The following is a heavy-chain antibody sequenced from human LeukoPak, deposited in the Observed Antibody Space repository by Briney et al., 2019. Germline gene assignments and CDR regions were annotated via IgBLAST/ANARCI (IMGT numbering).Heavy chain of an antibody. J-gene: IGHJ4*02. D-gene: IGHD6-19*01. Sequence: SESLSLTRTFSGGSFSSGTFYWAWIRQPPGKGLEWIGSIHFSGGTYYNPSLKSRVTISVDTPKHQVSLKVTSVTAADTAVSYCARPGGRLDRSPFDYWGQGTLVTVSS. CDR1: GGSFSSGTFY. CDR2: IHFSGGT. V-gene: IGHV4-39*01. CDR3: ARPGGRLDRSPFDY.